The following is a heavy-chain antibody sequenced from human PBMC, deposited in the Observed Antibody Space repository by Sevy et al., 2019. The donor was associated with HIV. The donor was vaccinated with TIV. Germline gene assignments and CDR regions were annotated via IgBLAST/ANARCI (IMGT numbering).Heavy chain of an antibody. CDR2: ISYDGSNK. J-gene: IGHJ4*02. CDR1: GFTFSSYA. Sequence: GGSLRLSCAASGFTFSSYAMHWVRQAPGKGLEWVAVISYDGSNKYYADSVKGRFTISRDNSKNTLYLQMNSLRAEDTAVYYCARAGWYGSYFDYWGQGTLVTVSS. V-gene: IGHV3-30-3*01. CDR3: ARAGWYGSYFDY. D-gene: IGHD6-19*01.